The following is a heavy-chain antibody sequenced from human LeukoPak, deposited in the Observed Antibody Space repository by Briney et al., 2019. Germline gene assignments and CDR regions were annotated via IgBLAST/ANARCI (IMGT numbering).Heavy chain of an antibody. CDR1: GDSVSSNSAA. J-gene: IGHJ4*02. CDR2: TYYRSKWYS. Sequence: SQTLSLTCAISGDSVSSNSAAWNWIRQSPSRGLEWLGRTYYRSKWYSDYAVSVKSRITINPDTSKNQFSLQLNSVTPEDTAVYYCARDLQLWTTRDTRGGAQVGYWGQGTLVTVSS. CDR3: ARDLQLWTTRDTRGGAQVGY. D-gene: IGHD5-18*01. V-gene: IGHV6-1*01.